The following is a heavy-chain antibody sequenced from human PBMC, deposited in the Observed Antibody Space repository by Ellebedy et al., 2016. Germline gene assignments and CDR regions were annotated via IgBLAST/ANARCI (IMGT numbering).Heavy chain of an antibody. CDR1: GFTFGDHA. Sequence: GGSLRLXXSASGFTFGDHAMTWFRQAPGKGLEWVSLIRSKSFGGSTEYAASVKGRFTMSRDDSKSIAYLQINSLKSEDTAVYYCSRGPRVSTRDFYGMDFWGQGTTVTVSS. J-gene: IGHJ6*02. D-gene: IGHD2-2*01. CDR3: SRGPRVSTRDFYGMDF. V-gene: IGHV3-49*03. CDR2: IRSKSFGGST.